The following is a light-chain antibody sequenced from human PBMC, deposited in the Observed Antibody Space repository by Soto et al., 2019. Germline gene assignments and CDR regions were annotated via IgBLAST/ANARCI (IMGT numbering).Light chain of an antibody. CDR1: SSDVGGYNY. V-gene: IGLV2-8*01. CDR2: EVT. Sequence: QSVLTQPPSASGSPGQSVTISCTGTSSDVGGYNYVSWYQQHPGKAPKLMIYEVTKRPSGVPDRFSGSKSGNTASLIVSGLQAEDEADYYCSSYAGSNNVVVFGGGTKVTVL. CDR3: SSYAGSNNVVV. J-gene: IGLJ2*01.